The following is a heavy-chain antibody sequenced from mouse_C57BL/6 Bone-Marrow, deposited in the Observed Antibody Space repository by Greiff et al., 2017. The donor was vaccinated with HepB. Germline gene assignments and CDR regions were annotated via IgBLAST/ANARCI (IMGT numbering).Heavy chain of an antibody. Sequence: EVQLQQSGAELVRPGASVKLSCTASGFNIKDDYMHWVKQRPEQGLEWIGWIDPENGDTEYASKFQGKATITADTSSNTAYLQLSSLTSEDTAVYDCPYGYFDYWGQGTTLTVSS. J-gene: IGHJ2*01. CDR3: PYGYFDY. CDR1: GFNIKDDY. V-gene: IGHV14-4*01. D-gene: IGHD1-1*02. CDR2: IDPENGDT.